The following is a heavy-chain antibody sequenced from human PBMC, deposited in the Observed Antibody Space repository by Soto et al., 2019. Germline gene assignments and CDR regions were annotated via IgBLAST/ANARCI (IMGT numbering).Heavy chain of an antibody. D-gene: IGHD6-19*01. CDR1: GFSLSTSGVG. J-gene: IGHJ4*02. CDR2: IYWDDDN. Sequence: QITLKESGPTLVTPTQTLTLTCTFSGFSLSTSGVGVGWFRQPPGKALEWLTLIYWDDDNHYSPSLQSRLSITKDTSNNQVVLTMTHMDPVDTATYYCAHGSGWLFDFWGQGALVTVSS. CDR3: AHGSGWLFDF. V-gene: IGHV2-5*02.